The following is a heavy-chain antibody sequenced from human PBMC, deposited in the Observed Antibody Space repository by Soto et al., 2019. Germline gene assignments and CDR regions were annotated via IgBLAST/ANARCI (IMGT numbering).Heavy chain of an antibody. CDR2: INHSGST. V-gene: IGHV4-34*01. CDR3: ATSRGCSGGSCYSSYYYGMDV. D-gene: IGHD2-15*01. J-gene: IGHJ6*02. Sequence: PSETLSLTCAVYGGSFSGYYWRWIRQPPGKGLEWIGEINHSGSTNYNPSLKSRVTISVDTSKNQFSLKLSSVTAADTAVYYCATSRGCSGGSCYSSYYYGMDVWGQGTTVTVSS. CDR1: GGSFSGYY.